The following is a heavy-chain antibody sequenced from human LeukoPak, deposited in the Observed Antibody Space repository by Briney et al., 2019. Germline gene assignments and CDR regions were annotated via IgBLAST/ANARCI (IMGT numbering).Heavy chain of an antibody. CDR3: ARDPDMSRYGLVSWVHP. V-gene: IGHV1-2*02. Sequence: ASVKVSCKASAYTFTGYYLHWVRQAPGQGLEWMGWINPNSGGTNYAQKFQGRVTMTRDTSISTAYMELSRLRSDDTAVYYCARDPDMSRYGLVSWVHPWGQGTLVTVSS. CDR1: AYTFTGYY. J-gene: IGHJ5*02. D-gene: IGHD5-18*01. CDR2: INPNSGGT.